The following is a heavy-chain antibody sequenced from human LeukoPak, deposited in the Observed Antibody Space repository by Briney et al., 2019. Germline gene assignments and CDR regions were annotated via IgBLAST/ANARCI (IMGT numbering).Heavy chain of an antibody. Sequence: GGSLRLSCTASGFTFGDYAMSWFRQAPGKGLEWVGFIRSKAYGGTTEYAASVKGRFTISRDDSKSIAYLQMNSLKTEDTAVYYCTRDSMVRGGRYYYYYYMDVWGKGTTVTISS. CDR3: TRDSMVRGGRYYYYYYMDV. CDR1: GFTFGDYA. CDR2: IRSKAYGGTT. V-gene: IGHV3-49*03. D-gene: IGHD3-10*01. J-gene: IGHJ6*03.